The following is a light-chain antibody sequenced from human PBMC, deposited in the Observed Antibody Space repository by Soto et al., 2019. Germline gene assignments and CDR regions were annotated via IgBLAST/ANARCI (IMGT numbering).Light chain of an antibody. V-gene: IGKV1-5*01. J-gene: IGKJ3*01. CDR1: HNIERW. CDR3: QQYNSYSGT. CDR2: DAS. Sequence: IQMTQSPSTLSASVGDRVTITCRASHNIERWMAWYQQKPGKAPSLLIFDASTLHSGVPSRFSGSGSGTEFTLTISSLQPDDFATYYCQQYNSYSGTFGPGTKVDIK.